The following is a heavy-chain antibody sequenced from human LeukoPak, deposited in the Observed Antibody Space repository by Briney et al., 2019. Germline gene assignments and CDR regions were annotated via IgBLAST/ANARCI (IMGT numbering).Heavy chain of an antibody. J-gene: IGHJ3*02. CDR3: ARWPHDAFDI. CDR1: GFTFSSYA. CDR2: INHSGST. V-gene: IGHV4-34*01. Sequence: GSLRLSCAASGFTFSSYAMSWIRQPPGKGLEWIGKINHSGSTNYNPSLKSRVTISVDTSKNQFSLKLSSVAAADTAVYYCARWPHDAFDIWGQGTMVTVSS.